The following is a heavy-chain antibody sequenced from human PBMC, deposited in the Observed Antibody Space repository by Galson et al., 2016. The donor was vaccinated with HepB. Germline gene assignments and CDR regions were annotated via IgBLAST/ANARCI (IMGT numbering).Heavy chain of an antibody. CDR2: TYYRSKWFN. J-gene: IGHJ6*02. D-gene: IGHD5-24*01. CDR1: GDSVTSDNTC. CDR3: TRGYMQNGMNV. Sequence: CAISGDSVTSDNTCWNWIRQSPSRGLEWLGRTYYRSKWFNDYADSVKSRITVTSDTSTNQFSLQLDSVTPDDTATYFCTRGYMQNGMNVWGQGTTVTVS. V-gene: IGHV6-1*01.